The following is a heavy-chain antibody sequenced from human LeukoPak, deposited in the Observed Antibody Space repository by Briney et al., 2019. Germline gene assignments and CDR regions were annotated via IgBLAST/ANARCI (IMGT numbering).Heavy chain of an antibody. Sequence: GGSLRLSCVASGFTFGDYAMNWVRQAPGRGLEWVSTITFSGITTSYAASVKGRFTISRDNSKNTLYLQMNSLRAEDTAVYYCAKSVAIGFDIWGRGTMVTVSS. V-gene: IGHV3-23*01. CDR3: AKSVAIGFDI. CDR1: GFTFGDYA. J-gene: IGHJ3*02. D-gene: IGHD5-12*01. CDR2: ITFSGITT.